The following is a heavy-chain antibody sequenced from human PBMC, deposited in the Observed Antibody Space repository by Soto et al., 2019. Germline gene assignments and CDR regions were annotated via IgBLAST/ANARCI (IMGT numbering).Heavy chain of an antibody. CDR1: GFTVSSNY. V-gene: IGHV3-53*01. CDR2: IYSGGST. CDR3: ATTMVRGVGDY. D-gene: IGHD3-10*01. Sequence: PGGSLRLSCAASGFTVSSNYMSWVRQAPGKGLEWVSVIYSGGSTYYADSVKGRFTISRDNSKNTLYLQMNSLRAEDTAVYYCATTMVRGVGDYWGQGTLVTVSS. J-gene: IGHJ4*02.